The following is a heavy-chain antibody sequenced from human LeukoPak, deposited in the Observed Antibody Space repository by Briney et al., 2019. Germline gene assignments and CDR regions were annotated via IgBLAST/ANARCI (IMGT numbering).Heavy chain of an antibody. CDR2: INHSGST. Sequence: SETLSLTCAVYGGSFSGYYWSWIRQPPGKGLEWIGEINHSGSTNYNPSLKNRVTTSVDTSKNQFSLKLSSVTAADTAVYYCARHSRYFDWSNWFDPWGQGTLVTVSS. CDR1: GGSFSGYY. CDR3: ARHSRYFDWSNWFDP. J-gene: IGHJ5*02. D-gene: IGHD3-9*01. V-gene: IGHV4-34*01.